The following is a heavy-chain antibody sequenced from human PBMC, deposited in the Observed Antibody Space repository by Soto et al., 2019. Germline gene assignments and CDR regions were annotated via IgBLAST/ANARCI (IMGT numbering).Heavy chain of an antibody. CDR2: IIPIFGTA. CDR1: GGTFSSYA. CDR3: AGGLVVRAAMGGEEYYYGMDV. V-gene: IGHV1-69*01. D-gene: IGHD2-2*01. J-gene: IGHJ6*02. Sequence: QVQLVQSGAEVKKPGSSVKVSCKASGGTFSSYAISWVRQAPGQGLEWMGGIIPIFGTANYAKKFQGRVTITGNESTSTAYMEVSSLRSEDTAVYYCAGGLVVRAAMGGEEYYYGMDVWGQGTTVTVSS.